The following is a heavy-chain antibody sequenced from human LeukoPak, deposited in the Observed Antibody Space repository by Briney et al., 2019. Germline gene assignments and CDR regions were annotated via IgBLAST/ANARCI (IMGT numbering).Heavy chain of an antibody. D-gene: IGHD4-17*01. CDR3: ARDGIYGDYFDY. CDR1: GGSMKNYY. V-gene: IGHV4-59*01. CDR2: IHDTRGT. J-gene: IGHJ4*02. Sequence: PSETLSLTCTVSGGSMKNYYWSWIRQPPGKGLEWIGYIHDTRGTNYNPYLKSRVTMSLDTSKNHFSLSLNSVTAADTAVYYCARDGIYGDYFDYWGQGTLVTVSS.